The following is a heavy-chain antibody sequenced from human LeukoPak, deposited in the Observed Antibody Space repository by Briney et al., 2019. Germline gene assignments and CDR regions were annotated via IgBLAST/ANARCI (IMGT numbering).Heavy chain of an antibody. J-gene: IGHJ4*02. V-gene: IGHV4-39*01. D-gene: IGHD3-3*01. CDR1: GDSLNRGAYY. CDR3: ARWRGHYFDY. CDR2: VYFSGTT. Sequence: SETLSLTCAGSGDSLNRGAYYWAWVRQPPGTGLQWLGSVYFSGTTYYNPSLNTRVTISIDRSTNQFSLKLDSVTAADTAVYSCARWRGHYFDYWGQGTLVTVSS.